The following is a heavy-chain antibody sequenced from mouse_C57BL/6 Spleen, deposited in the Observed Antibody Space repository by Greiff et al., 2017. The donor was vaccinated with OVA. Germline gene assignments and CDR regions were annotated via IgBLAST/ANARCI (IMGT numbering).Heavy chain of an antibody. V-gene: IGHV2-2*01. D-gene: IGHD1-1*01. Sequence: VHLVESGPGLVQPSQSLSITCTVSGFSLTSYGVHWVRQSPGKGLEWLGVIWSGGSTDYNAAFISRLSISKDNSKSQVFFKMNSLQADDTAIYYCARNSYYYGSSYAMDYWGQGTSVTVSS. J-gene: IGHJ4*01. CDR3: ARNSYYYGSSYAMDY. CDR2: IWSGGST. CDR1: GFSLTSYG.